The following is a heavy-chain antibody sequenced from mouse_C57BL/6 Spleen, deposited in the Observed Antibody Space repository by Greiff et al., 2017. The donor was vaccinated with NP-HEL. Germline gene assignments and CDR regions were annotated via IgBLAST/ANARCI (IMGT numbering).Heavy chain of an antibody. CDR1: GFSLTSYG. V-gene: IGHV2-5*01. CDR3: AKTPAGPLYAMDY. J-gene: IGHJ4*01. CDR2: IWRGGST. Sequence: QVQLQQSGPGLVQPSQSLSITCTVSGFSLTSYGVHWVRQSPGKGLEWLGVIWRGGSTDYNAAFMSRLSITKDNSKSQVFFKMNSLQADDTAIYYCAKTPAGPLYAMDYWGQGTSVTVSS.